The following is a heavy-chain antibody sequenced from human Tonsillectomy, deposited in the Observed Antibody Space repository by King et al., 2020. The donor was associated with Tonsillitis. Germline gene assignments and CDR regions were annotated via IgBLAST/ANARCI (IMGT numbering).Heavy chain of an antibody. CDR2: IWYDGSNK. J-gene: IGHJ4*02. D-gene: IGHD1-1*01. Sequence: QVQLVESGGGVVQPGRSLRLSCAASGFTFSSYGMHWVRQAPGKGLEWVAVIWYDGSNKYYADSVKGRFTISRDNFKNTLYLQMNSLRAEDTAVYYCARDRSYDPLDYWGQGTLVTVSS. CDR3: ARDRSYDPLDY. CDR1: GFTFSSYG. V-gene: IGHV3-33*01.